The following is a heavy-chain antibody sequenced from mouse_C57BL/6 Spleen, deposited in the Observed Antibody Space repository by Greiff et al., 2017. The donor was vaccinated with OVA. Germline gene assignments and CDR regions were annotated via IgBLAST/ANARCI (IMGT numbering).Heavy chain of an antibody. CDR2: ISDGGSYT. Sequence: EVQGVESGGGLVKPGGSLKLSCAASGFTFSSYAMSWVRQTPEKRLEWVATISDGGSYTYYPDNVKGRFTISRDNAKNNLYLQMSHLKSEDTAMYYCARDPETAQVYFDYWGQGTTLTVSS. D-gene: IGHD3-2*02. CDR3: ARDPETAQVYFDY. V-gene: IGHV5-4*01. CDR1: GFTFSSYA. J-gene: IGHJ2*01.